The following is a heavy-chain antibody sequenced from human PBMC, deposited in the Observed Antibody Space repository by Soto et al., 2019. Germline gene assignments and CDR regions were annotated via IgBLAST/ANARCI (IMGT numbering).Heavy chain of an antibody. CDR3: ARTGAYYYDSSGPEGYFDY. J-gene: IGHJ4*02. V-gene: IGHV1-2*02. Sequence: QVQLVQSGAEVKKPGASVKVSCKASGYTFTGYYMHWVRQAPGQGLEWIGWINPNSGGTNYAQKFQGGVTMTRDTSISTAYMELSRLRSDDTAVYYCARTGAYYYDSSGPEGYFDYWGQGTLVTVSS. D-gene: IGHD3-22*01. CDR1: GYTFTGYY. CDR2: INPNSGGT.